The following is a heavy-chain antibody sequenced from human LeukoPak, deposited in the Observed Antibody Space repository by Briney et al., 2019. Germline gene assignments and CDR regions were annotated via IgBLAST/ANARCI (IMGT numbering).Heavy chain of an antibody. J-gene: IGHJ6*02. CDR3: ARLVAGYSYGQPYYYGMDV. CDR2: XXXIXGTA. V-gene: IGHV1-69*01. Sequence: SXXASGXXFXXXAXXWVXXXPXXXXXXXXXXXXIXGTANYAQKFQGRVTITADESTSTAYMGLSSLRSEDTAVYYCARLVAGYSYGQPYYYGMDVWGQGTTVTVSS. D-gene: IGHD5-18*01. CDR1: GXXFXXXA.